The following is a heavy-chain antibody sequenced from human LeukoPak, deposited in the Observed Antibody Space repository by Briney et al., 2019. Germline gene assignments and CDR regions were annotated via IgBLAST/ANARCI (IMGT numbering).Heavy chain of an antibody. D-gene: IGHD4-17*01. Sequence: SETLSLTCAVYGGSFSGYYWGWIRQPPGKGLEWIGEINHSGSTNYNPSLKSRVTISVDTSKNQFSLKLSSVTAADTAVYYCASDYANGFDYWGQGTLVTVSS. CDR1: GGSFSGYY. J-gene: IGHJ4*02. V-gene: IGHV4-34*01. CDR2: INHSGST. CDR3: ASDYANGFDY.